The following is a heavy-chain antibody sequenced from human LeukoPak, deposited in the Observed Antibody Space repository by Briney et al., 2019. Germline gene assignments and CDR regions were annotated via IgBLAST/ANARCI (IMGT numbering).Heavy chain of an antibody. V-gene: IGHV3-23*01. CDR2: ISGSGGST. D-gene: IGHD2-21*02. J-gene: IGHJ5*02. CDR3: AKDLLAYCGGDCP. Sequence: GGSPRLSCAASGFTFSSYAMSWVRQAPGKGLEWVSAISGSGGSTYYADSVKGRFTISRDNSKNTLYLQMNSLRAEGTAVYYCAKDLLAYCGGDCPWGQGTLVTVSS. CDR1: GFTFSSYA.